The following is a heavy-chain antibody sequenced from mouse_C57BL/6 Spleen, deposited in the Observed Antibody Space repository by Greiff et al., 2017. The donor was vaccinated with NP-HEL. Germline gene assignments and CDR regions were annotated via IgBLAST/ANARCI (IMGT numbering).Heavy chain of an antibody. Sequence: QVQLQQPGAELVKPGASVKLSCKASGYTFTSYWMQWVKQRPGQGLEWIGEIDPSDSYTNYNQKFKGKATLTVDTSSSTAYMQLSSLTSEDSAVYYCARGGRLVYYAMDYWGQGTSVTVAS. J-gene: IGHJ4*01. CDR3: ARGGRLVYYAMDY. CDR1: GYTFTSYW. D-gene: IGHD3-3*01. V-gene: IGHV1-50*01. CDR2: IDPSDSYT.